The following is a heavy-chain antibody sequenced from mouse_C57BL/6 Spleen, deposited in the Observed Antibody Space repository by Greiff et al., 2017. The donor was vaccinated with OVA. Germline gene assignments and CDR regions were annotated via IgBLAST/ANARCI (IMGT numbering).Heavy chain of an antibody. J-gene: IGHJ3*01. CDR3: ARDYYGSSSFAY. V-gene: IGHV1-22*01. CDR1: GYTFTDYN. D-gene: IGHD1-1*01. CDR2: INPNNGGT. Sequence: EVQLQQSGPELVKPGASVKMSCKASGYTFTDYNMHWVKQSHGKSLEWIGYINPNNGGTSYNRKFKGKATLTVNKSSSTAYMELRSLTSEDSAVYYCARDYYGSSSFAYWGQGTLVTVSA.